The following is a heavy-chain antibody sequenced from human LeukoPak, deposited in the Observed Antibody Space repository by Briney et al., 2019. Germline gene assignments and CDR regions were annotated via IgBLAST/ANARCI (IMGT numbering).Heavy chain of an antibody. J-gene: IGHJ6*03. CDR1: GFTFDDYA. CDR2: ISWNSGSI. CDR3: AKAVNYDSSGYMYVDV. V-gene: IGHV3-9*01. D-gene: IGHD3-22*01. Sequence: GGSLRLSCAASGFTFDDYAMHWVRQAPGKGLEWVSGISWNSGSIGYADSVKGRLTISRDNAKNSLYLQMNSLRAEDTALYYCAKAVNYDSSGYMYVDVWGKGTTVTVSS.